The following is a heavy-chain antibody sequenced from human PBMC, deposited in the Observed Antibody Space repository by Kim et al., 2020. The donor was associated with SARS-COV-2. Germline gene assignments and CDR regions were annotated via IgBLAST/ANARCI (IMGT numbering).Heavy chain of an antibody. CDR1: GGSISSSSYY. J-gene: IGHJ6*02. V-gene: IGHV4-39*07. D-gene: IGHD6-19*01. CDR2: IYYSGST. CDR3: ARGNVSGWYSYYYGMDV. Sequence: SETLSLTCTVSGGSISSSSYYWGWIRQPPGKGLEWIGSIYYSGSTYYNPSLKSRVTISVDTSKNQFSLKLSSVTAADTAVYYCARGNVSGWYSYYYGMDVWGQGTTVTVSS.